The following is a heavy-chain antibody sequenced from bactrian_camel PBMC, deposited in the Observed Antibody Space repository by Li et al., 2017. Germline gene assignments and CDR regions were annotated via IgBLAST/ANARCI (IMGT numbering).Heavy chain of an antibody. D-gene: IGHD2*01. J-gene: IGHJ4*01. CDR3: AAYYTEFGGRCNPSISSRRYNI. Sequence: VESGGGSVQAGGSLRLACVASGSSLDYYSMTWFRQGSGKEREGVAVFYTGHDTTRYADSVKGRFTISKDSAENTLHLQMNSLKPEDTGMYYCAAYYTEFGGRCNPSISSRRYNIWGQGTQVTVS. CDR1: GSSLDYYS. V-gene: IGHV3S63*01. CDR2: FYTGHDTT.